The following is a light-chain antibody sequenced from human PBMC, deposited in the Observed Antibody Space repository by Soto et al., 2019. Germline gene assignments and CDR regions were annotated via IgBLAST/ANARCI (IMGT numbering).Light chain of an antibody. CDR3: QQANSFPWT. CDR1: QGISSW. V-gene: IGKV1-12*01. CDR2: AAS. J-gene: IGKJ1*01. Sequence: DIQMTQSPSSVSASVGDRVTITCRASQGISSWLVWYQQKPGKAPKLLIYAASSLQSGVPSRFSGSVYVTDSTTTITRLKPEDFATYYCQQANSFPWTFGQGTKVEIK.